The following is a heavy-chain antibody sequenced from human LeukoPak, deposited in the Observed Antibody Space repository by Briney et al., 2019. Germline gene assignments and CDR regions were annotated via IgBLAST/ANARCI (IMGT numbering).Heavy chain of an antibody. CDR3: AKDIGEGGQWAFNY. D-gene: IGHD3-10*01. J-gene: IGHJ4*02. Sequence: GRSLRPSCAGAGFTFSNYGMHWVRQAPGKGLGWVAVISYEGRTTYYADSVKGRFTISRDNSRNTLFLQMDSLRPEDTAVYYCAKDIGEGGQWAFNYWGQGTLVTVSS. CDR1: GFTFSNYG. V-gene: IGHV3-30*18. CDR2: ISYEGRTT.